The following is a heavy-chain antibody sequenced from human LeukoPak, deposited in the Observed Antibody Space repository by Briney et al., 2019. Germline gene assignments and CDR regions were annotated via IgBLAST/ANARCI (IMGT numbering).Heavy chain of an antibody. CDR1: GFIFSSYD. J-gene: IGHJ4*02. V-gene: IGHV3-23*01. Sequence: GGSLRLSCAASGFIFSSYDMTWVRQAPGKRPEWVSTITASGVATYYAASVKGRFTVSRDNSKNTLYLQLNSLRAEDTAVYYCAKLWDLRGDGRPGYLDYWGQGTLVTVSS. CDR2: ITASGVAT. CDR3: AKLWDLRGDGRPGYLDY. D-gene: IGHD1-26*01.